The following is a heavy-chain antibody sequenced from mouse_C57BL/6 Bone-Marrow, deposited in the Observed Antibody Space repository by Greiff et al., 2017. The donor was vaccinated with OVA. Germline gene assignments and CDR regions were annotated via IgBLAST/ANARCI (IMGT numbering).Heavy chain of an antibody. Sequence: EVKVEESGGGLVKPGGSLKLSCAASGFTFSSYAMSWVRQTPEKRLEWVATISDGGSYTYYPDNVKGRFTISRDNAKNNLYLQMSHLKSEDTAMYYCARDPPITTVVEDWYFDVWGTGTTVTVSS. V-gene: IGHV5-4*01. J-gene: IGHJ1*03. D-gene: IGHD1-1*01. CDR1: GFTFSSYA. CDR2: ISDGGSYT. CDR3: ARDPPITTVVEDWYFDV.